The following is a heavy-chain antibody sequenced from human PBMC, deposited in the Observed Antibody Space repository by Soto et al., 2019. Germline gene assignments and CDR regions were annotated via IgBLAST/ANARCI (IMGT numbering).Heavy chain of an antibody. CDR3: AGGRGYCSSTSCYQDYYYYMDV. J-gene: IGHJ6*03. Sequence: ASVKVSCKASGYTFTGYYMHWVRQAPGQGLEWMGWINPNSGGTNYAQKFQGWVTMTRDTSISTAYMELSRLRSDDTAVYYCAGGRGYCSSTSCYQDYYYYMDVWGKGTTVTVSS. CDR1: GYTFTGYY. V-gene: IGHV1-2*04. CDR2: INPNSGGT. D-gene: IGHD2-2*01.